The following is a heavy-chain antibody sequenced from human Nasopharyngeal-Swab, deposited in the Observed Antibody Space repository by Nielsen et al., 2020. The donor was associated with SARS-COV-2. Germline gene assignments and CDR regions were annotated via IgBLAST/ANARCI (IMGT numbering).Heavy chain of an antibody. CDR1: RGTFSSYA. V-gene: IGHV1-69*13. Sequence: SVKVSCKASRGTFSSYAISWVRQAPGQGLEWMGGIIPNFGTANYAQKFQGRVTITADESTSTAYMELSSLRSEDTAVYYCAGRYYDFWSGYLTWGQGTLVTVSS. J-gene: IGHJ5*02. CDR2: IIPNFGTA. D-gene: IGHD3-3*01. CDR3: AGRYYDFWSGYLT.